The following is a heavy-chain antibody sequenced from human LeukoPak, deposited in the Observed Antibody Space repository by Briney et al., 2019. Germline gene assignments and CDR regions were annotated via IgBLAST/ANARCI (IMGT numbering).Heavy chain of an antibody. D-gene: IGHD6-13*01. Sequence: GSLRLSCAASGFTLSNAWMNWVRQAPGKGLEWVSSISSSSSYIYYADSVKGRFTISRDNAKNSLYLQMNSLRAEDTAVYYCASLIAAAGPSGVIDYWGQGTLVTVSS. CDR2: ISSSSSYI. V-gene: IGHV3-21*01. J-gene: IGHJ4*02. CDR3: ASLIAAAGPSGVIDY. CDR1: GFTLSNAW.